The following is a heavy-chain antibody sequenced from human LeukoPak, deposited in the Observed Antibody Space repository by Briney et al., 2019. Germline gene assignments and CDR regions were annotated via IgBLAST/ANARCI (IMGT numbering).Heavy chain of an antibody. Sequence: GASVKVSCKASGYTFTGYCMHWVRQAPGQGLEWMGWINPNSSGTNYAHKVKGRVTITRDTSISAAYMELSRLRSDDTAVYYCARDRYCTNGVCYKGMDVWGQGTTVTVSS. J-gene: IGHJ6*02. CDR2: INPNSSGT. V-gene: IGHV1-2*02. CDR3: ARDRYCTNGVCYKGMDV. D-gene: IGHD2-8*01. CDR1: GYTFTGYC.